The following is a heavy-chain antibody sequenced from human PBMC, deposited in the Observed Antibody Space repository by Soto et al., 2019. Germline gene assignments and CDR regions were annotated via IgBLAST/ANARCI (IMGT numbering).Heavy chain of an antibody. CDR2: IRAGDGYT. V-gene: IGHV1-3*01. CDR1: GYTFTTSA. Sequence: ASVKVSCKTSGYTFTTSAIHWVRQAPGQSLEWMGLIRAGDGYTKYSQKFQGRVTFTRDTSASTAYMDLSSLRSEDTAVYFCARNDFWSSNNWFDPWGQGTLVTVS. D-gene: IGHD3-3*01. J-gene: IGHJ5*02. CDR3: ARNDFWSSNNWFDP.